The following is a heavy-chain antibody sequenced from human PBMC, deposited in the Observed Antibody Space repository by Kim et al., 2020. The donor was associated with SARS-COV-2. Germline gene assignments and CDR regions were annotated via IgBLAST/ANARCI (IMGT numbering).Heavy chain of an antibody. CDR1: GGTFSSYA. Sequence: SVKVSCKASGGTFSSYAISWVRQAPGQGLEWMGGIIPIFGTANYAQKFQGRVTITADESTSTAYMELSSLRSEDTAVYYCARDPDRAAAVTTNYGMDVWGQGTTVTVSS. J-gene: IGHJ6*02. CDR2: IIPIFGTA. D-gene: IGHD6-13*01. V-gene: IGHV1-69*13. CDR3: ARDPDRAAAVTTNYGMDV.